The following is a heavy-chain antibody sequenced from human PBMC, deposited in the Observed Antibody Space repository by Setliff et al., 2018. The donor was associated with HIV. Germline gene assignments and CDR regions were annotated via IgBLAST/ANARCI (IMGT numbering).Heavy chain of an antibody. V-gene: IGHV4-38-2*02. CDR1: GYSISSGYY. J-gene: IGHJ4*02. CDR3: ARDGGSSGWYFVLGYSDY. D-gene: IGHD6-19*01. Sequence: SETLSLTCAVSGYSISSGYYWGWIRQPPGKGLEWIGSIYHSGSTYYNPSLKSRVTISVDTSKNQFSLKLNSVTAADTAMYYCARDGGSSGWYFVLGYSDYWGPGTLVTVSS. CDR2: IYHSGST.